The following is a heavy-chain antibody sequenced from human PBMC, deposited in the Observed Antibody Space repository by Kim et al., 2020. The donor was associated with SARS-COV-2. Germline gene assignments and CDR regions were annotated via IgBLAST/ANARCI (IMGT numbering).Heavy chain of an antibody. CDR1: GFTFSSYA. D-gene: IGHD2-15*01. J-gene: IGHJ3*02. CDR2: IYSGGSST. CDR3: AKDHRCSGGSCYSAWDAFDI. Sequence: GGSLRLSCAASGFTFSSYAMSWVRQAPGKGLEWVSVIYSGGSSTYYADSVKGRFTISRDNSKNTLYLQMNSLRAEDTAVYYCAKDHRCSGGSCYSAWDAFDIWGQGTMVTVSS. V-gene: IGHV3-23*03.